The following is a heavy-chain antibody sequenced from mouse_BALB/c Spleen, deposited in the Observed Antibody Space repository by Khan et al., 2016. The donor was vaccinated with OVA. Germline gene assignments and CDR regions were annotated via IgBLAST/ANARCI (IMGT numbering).Heavy chain of an antibody. Sequence: EVQLVESGPGLVKPSQSLSLTCTVTGYSITSDYAWNWIRQFPGNKLEWMGYISHSGSTTYNPSLKSRISITRDTSKNQFFLQLNSVTTEDTATYYCARWFTYWGQGTLVTVSA. J-gene: IGHJ3*01. V-gene: IGHV3-2*02. CDR3: ARWFTY. CDR1: GYSITSDYA. CDR2: ISHSGST.